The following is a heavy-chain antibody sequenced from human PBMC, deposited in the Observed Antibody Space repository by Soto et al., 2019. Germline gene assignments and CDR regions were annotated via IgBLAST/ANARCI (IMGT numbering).Heavy chain of an antibody. J-gene: IGHJ6*02. V-gene: IGHV4-34*01. CDR2: INHSGST. D-gene: IGHD2-15*01. CDR3: ARGLVRLRGPYYYYGMDV. CDR1: GGSSSGYY. Sequence: PSETLSLTCAVYGGSSSGYYWSWIRQPPGMGLEWIGEINHSGSTNYNPSLKSRVTISVDTSKNQFSLKLSSVTAADTAVYYCARGLVRLRGPYYYYGMDVWGQGTTVTVSS.